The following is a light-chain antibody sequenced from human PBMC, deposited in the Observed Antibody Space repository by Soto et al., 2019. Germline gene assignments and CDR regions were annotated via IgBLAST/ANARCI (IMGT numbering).Light chain of an antibody. V-gene: IGKV3-20*01. CDR2: GAS. J-gene: IGKJ2*01. CDR1: QSVSNSY. Sequence: EIVLTQSPGTLSLSPGERATLSCRASQSVSNSYLAWYQQKPGQAPRLLIYGASTRAIGIPDRFRGSGSGTAFTLTISSLESEDSAVYYCQQYDGSLYTFGQGTKLEIK. CDR3: QQYDGSLYT.